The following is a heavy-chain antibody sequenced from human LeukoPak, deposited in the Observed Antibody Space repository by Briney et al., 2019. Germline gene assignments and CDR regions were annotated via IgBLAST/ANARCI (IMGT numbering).Heavy chain of an antibody. V-gene: IGHV4-61*02. CDR3: ARDEYGGPFDY. D-gene: IGHD4/OR15-4a*01. J-gene: IGHJ4*02. CDR1: GGSISSGSYY. CDR2: IYTSRST. Sequence: PSQTLSLTCTGSGGSISSGSYYWSWTRQPPGKGLEWIRRIYTSRSTNYNPSLKRRVTISVDTSKNQFSLKLSSVTAADTAVYYCARDEYGGPFDYWGQGTLVTVSS.